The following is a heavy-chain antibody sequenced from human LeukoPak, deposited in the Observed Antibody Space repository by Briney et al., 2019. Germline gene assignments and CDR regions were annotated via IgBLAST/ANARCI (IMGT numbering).Heavy chain of an antibody. J-gene: IGHJ4*02. V-gene: IGHV3-23*01. CDR3: AKCDSGGYHLYYSDY. D-gene: IGHD3-22*01. Sequence: GGSLRLSCAASRFTFSSYAMSWVRQAPGKGLEWVSAIGGTGASTYYADSVKGRFTISRDNSKNTLYLQMNSLRAEDTAVYYCAKCDSGGYHLYYSDYWGQGALVTVSS. CDR2: IGGTGAST. CDR1: RFTFSSYA.